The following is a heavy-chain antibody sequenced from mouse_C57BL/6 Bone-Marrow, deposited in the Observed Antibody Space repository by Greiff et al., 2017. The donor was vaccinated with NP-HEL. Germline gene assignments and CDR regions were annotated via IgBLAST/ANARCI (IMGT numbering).Heavy chain of an antibody. Sequence: VQLQQPGAELVMPGASVKLSCKASGYTFTSYWMHWVKQSPGQGLEWIGEIDPSDSYTNYNQKFKGKSTLTVDKSSSTAYMQLSSLTSEDSAVYYCARETDYYGSPYYFDYWGQGTTLTVSS. CDR3: ARETDYYGSPYYFDY. CDR1: GYTFTSYW. V-gene: IGHV1-69*01. CDR2: IDPSDSYT. D-gene: IGHD1-1*01. J-gene: IGHJ2*01.